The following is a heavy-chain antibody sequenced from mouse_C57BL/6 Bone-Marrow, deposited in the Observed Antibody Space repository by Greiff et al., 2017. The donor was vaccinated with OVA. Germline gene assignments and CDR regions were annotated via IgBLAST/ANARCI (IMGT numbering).Heavy chain of an antibody. CDR1: GYTFTSYW. J-gene: IGHJ3*01. CDR3: AKDGYYPDWFAY. CDR2: IHPNSGST. Sequence: QVQLQQPGAELVKPGASVKLSCKASGYTFTSYWMHWVKQRPGQGLEWIGMIHPNSGSTNYNEKFKSKATLTVDKSSSTAYMQLSSLTSEDSAVYCCAKDGYYPDWFAYWGQGTLVTVSA. D-gene: IGHD2-3*01. V-gene: IGHV1-64*01.